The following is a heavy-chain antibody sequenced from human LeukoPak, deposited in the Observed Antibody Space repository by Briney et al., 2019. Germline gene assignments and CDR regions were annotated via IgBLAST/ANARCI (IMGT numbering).Heavy chain of an antibody. V-gene: IGHV4-39*01. J-gene: IGHJ4*02. CDR1: GGSISSSSYY. Sequence: SETLSLTCTVAGGSISSSSYYWGWIRQPPGKGLEWIGSIYYSGSTYYNPSLKSRVTISVDTSKNQFSLKLSSVTAADTAVYHCARLPRAARTFDYWGQGTLVTVSS. D-gene: IGHD6-6*01. CDR2: IYYSGST. CDR3: ARLPRAARTFDY.